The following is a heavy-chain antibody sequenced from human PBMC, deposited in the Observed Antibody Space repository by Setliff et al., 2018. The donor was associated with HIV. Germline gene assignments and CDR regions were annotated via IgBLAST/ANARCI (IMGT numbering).Heavy chain of an antibody. Sequence: ASVKVSCKASGYTFTSYYIHWVRQAPGQGLEWMGIINPSGGSTNYAQKFQDRVTMTRDTSTTTVYMDLRSLRSEDTAVYYCARARGRLSDFDIWGQRTMVTVSS. J-gene: IGHJ3*02. D-gene: IGHD3-10*01. V-gene: IGHV1-46*01. CDR2: INPSGGST. CDR3: ARARGRLSDFDI. CDR1: GYTFTSYY.